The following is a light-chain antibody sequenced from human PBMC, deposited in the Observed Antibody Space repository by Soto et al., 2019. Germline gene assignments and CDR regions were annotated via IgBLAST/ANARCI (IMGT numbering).Light chain of an antibody. J-gene: IGKJ2*01. CDR3: LQDYNYPYT. Sequence: AIQMTQSPSSLSASVGDRVTITCRASQAIRNDLGWFQQKPGKAPKLLIYASSTLQSGVPSRFSGSGSGTDFTLTISSLQPEDFATYDCLQDYNYPYTFGQGTKLEIK. CDR2: ASS. V-gene: IGKV1-6*01. CDR1: QAIRND.